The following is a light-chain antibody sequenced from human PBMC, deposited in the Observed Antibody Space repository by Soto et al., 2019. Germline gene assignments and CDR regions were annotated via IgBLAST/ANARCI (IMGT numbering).Light chain of an antibody. V-gene: IGLV2-14*01. CDR3: SSYTSSSTPFV. CDR2: EVS. J-gene: IGLJ1*01. CDR1: SSDVGGYNY. Sequence: QSLLTQPASVSGSPGQSITISCTVTSSDVGGYNYVSWYQQHPGKAPKLMIYEVSNRPSGVSNRFSGSKSGNTASLTISGLQAEDEADYYCSSYTSSSTPFVFGTGTKVTVL.